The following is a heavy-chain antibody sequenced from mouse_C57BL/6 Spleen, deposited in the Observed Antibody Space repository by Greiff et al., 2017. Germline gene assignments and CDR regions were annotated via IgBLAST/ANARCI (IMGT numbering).Heavy chain of an antibody. CDR1: GFTFSDYG. CDR2: ISSGSSTI. J-gene: IGHJ2*01. Sequence: EVQGVESGGGLVKPGGSLKLSCAASGFTFSDYGMHWVRQAPEKGLEWVAYISSGSSTIYYADTVKGRFTLSRDNAKNTLFLQMTSLRSEDTAMYYCAWLAYYYGSSWDYDYWGQGPTLTASS. CDR3: AWLAYYYGSSWDYDY. D-gene: IGHD1-1*01. V-gene: IGHV5-17*01.